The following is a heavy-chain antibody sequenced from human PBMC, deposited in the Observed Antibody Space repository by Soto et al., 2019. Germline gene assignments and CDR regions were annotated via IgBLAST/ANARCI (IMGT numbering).Heavy chain of an antibody. CDR3: ARQECSGGSCYDYYYYGMDV. V-gene: IGHV5-51*01. D-gene: IGHD2-15*01. CDR1: GYSFTSYW. CDR2: IYPGDSDT. Sequence: PGESLKISCKGSGYSFTSYWIGWVRQMPGKGLEWMGIIYPGDSDTRYSPSFQGQVTISADKSISTAYLQWSSLKASDTAMYYCARQECSGGSCYDYYYYGMDVWGQATTVTVSS. J-gene: IGHJ6*02.